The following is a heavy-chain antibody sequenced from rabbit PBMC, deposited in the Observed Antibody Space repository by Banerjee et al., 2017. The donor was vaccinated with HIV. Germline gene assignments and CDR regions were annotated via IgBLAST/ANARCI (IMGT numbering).Heavy chain of an antibody. CDR2: ISSGGNT. CDR1: GIDFSSYYV. J-gene: IGHJ4*01. CDR3: ARYSSGCLNL. D-gene: IGHD4-1*01. V-gene: IGHV1S43*01. Sequence: QQQLEESGGGLVKPGGTLTLTCKAPGIDFSSYYVSWVRQAPGKGLELIGYISSGGNTYYASWVNGRFTISSHNAQNALYLQLNSLTAADTATYFCARYSSGCLNLWGPGTLVTVS.